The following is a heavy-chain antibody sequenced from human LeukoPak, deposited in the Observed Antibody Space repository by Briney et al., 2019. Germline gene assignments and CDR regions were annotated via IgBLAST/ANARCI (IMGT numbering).Heavy chain of an antibody. D-gene: IGHD3-16*01. CDR3: ARDWGGSGPTSHDF. Sequence: TGGSLSLSCAASGFTFSSSWMHWVGQVPGRRLVWFSRISSDGRNTIYADSVKGRFTVSRDNAKNTLYLQMNSLRAEDTAVYYCARDWGGSGPTSHDFWGQGTLVTVSS. V-gene: IGHV3-74*01. CDR2: ISSDGRNT. J-gene: IGHJ4*02. CDR1: GFTFSSSW.